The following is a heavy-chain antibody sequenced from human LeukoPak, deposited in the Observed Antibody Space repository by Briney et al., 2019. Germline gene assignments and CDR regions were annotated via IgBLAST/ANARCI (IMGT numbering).Heavy chain of an antibody. CDR2: INPSGGST. CDR3: ARDKASMVRGVIITSGNYYYMDV. Sequence: ASVKVSCKASGYTFTSYYMHWVRQAPGQGLEWMGIINPSGGSTSYAQKFQGGVTMTRDTSTSTVYMELSSLRSEDTAVYYCARDKASMVRGVIITSGNYYYMDVWGKGTTVTVSS. D-gene: IGHD3-10*01. J-gene: IGHJ6*03. CDR1: GYTFTSYY. V-gene: IGHV1-46*01.